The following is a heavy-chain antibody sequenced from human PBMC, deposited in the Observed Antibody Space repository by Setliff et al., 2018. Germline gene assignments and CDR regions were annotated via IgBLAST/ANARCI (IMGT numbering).Heavy chain of an antibody. D-gene: IGHD3-10*01. Sequence: SVKVSCKASGVTFSNYDITWVRQAPGQGLEWMGRIIPILGIANYAQKFQGRVTITADKSTSTAYMELSSLRSEDTAVYYCARDFGSGSYFNYYYYGMDVWGQGTTVTVSS. J-gene: IGHJ6*02. CDR3: ARDFGSGSYFNYYYYGMDV. V-gene: IGHV1-69*04. CDR2: IIPILGIA. CDR1: GVTFSNYD.